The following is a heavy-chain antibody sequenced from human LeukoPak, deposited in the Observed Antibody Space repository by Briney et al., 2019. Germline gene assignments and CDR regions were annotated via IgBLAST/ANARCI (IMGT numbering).Heavy chain of an antibody. CDR3: TRDKDYYDSSGYYYVIDY. Sequence: PGRSLRLSCTASGFTFGDYAMSWVRQAPGKGLEWVGFIRSKAYGGTTEYAASVKGRFTISRDDSKSIAYLQMNSLKTEDTAVYYCTRDKDYYDSSGYYYVIDYWGQGTLVTVSS. CDR2: IRSKAYGGTT. J-gene: IGHJ4*02. CDR1: GFTFGDYA. V-gene: IGHV3-49*04. D-gene: IGHD3-22*01.